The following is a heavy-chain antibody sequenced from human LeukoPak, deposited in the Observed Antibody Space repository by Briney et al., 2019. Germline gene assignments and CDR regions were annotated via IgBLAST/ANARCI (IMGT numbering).Heavy chain of an antibody. V-gene: IGHV1-24*01. CDR2: FDPEDGET. CDR1: GYTLTELS. D-gene: IGHD3-22*01. J-gene: IGHJ4*02. Sequence: ASVKVSCKVSGYTLTELSMHWVRQAPGKGLEWMGGFDPEDGETIYAQKFQGRVTMTEDTSTDTAYMELSSLRSEDTAVYYCATLPPNYYDSSGAPYYFDYWGQGTLVTVSS. CDR3: ATLPPNYYDSSGAPYYFDY.